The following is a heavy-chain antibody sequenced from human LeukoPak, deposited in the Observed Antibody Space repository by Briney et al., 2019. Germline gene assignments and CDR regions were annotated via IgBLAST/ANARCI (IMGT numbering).Heavy chain of an antibody. D-gene: IGHD6-6*01. J-gene: IGHJ4*02. Sequence: ASVKVSCKASGGTFSSYAISWVRQAPGQGLEWMGGIIPIFGTANYAQKFQGRVTITTDESASAAYMELSSLRSEDTAVYYCARLWQSSSDYWGQGTLVTVSS. V-gene: IGHV1-69*05. CDR3: ARLWQSSSDY. CDR1: GGTFSSYA. CDR2: IIPIFGTA.